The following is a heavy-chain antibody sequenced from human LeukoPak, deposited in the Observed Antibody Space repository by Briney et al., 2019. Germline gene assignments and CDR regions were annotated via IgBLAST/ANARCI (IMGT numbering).Heavy chain of an antibody. V-gene: IGHV1-2*02. J-gene: IGHJ1*01. CDR3: ATSGSYIIGYFQH. CDR1: GYTFTGYY. Sequence: ASVKVSCKASGYTFTGYYMHWVRQAPGQGLEGMGWINPNSGGTNYAQKFQGRVTMTRDTSISTAYMELSRLRSDDTAVYYCATSGSYIIGYFQHWGQGTLVTVSS. D-gene: IGHD1-26*01. CDR2: INPNSGGT.